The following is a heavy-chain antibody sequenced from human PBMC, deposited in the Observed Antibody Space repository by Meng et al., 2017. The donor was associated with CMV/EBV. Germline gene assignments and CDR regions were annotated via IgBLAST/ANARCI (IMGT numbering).Heavy chain of an antibody. CDR3: ARGPNPPSHFDY. D-gene: IGHD6-6*01. V-gene: IGHV3-21*01. Sequence: GSLRLSRAASGFTFSSHSMNWVRQAPGKGLEWVSSISSSSSYIYYADSVKGRFTISRDNAKNSLYLQMNSLRAEDTTVYYCARGPNPPSHFDYWGQGTLVTVSS. CDR1: GFTFSSHS. J-gene: IGHJ4*02. CDR2: ISSSSSYI.